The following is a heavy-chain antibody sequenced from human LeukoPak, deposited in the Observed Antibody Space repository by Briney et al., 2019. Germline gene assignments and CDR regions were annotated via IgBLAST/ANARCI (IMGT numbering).Heavy chain of an antibody. D-gene: IGHD4-23*01. CDR2: INHSGST. Sequence: PSETLSLTCAVSGGSFSGYYCSWIRQPPGKGLEWIGEINHSGSTNYNPSLKSRVTISVDTSKNQFSLKLSSVTAADPAVYYCASSTITPGTLPRWGQGPLLTVPS. J-gene: IGHJ4*02. CDR1: GGSFSGYY. V-gene: IGHV4-34*01. CDR3: ASSTITPGTLPR.